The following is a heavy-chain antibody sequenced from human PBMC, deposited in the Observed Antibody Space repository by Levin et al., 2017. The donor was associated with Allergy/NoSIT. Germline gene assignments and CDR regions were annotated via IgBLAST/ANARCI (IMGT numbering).Heavy chain of an antibody. CDR3: ARTVDCSGGSCYHSSWFDP. CDR1: GGSISSYY. CDR2: IYYSGST. V-gene: IGHV4-59*08. Sequence: SQTLSLTCTVSGGSISSYYWSWIRQPPGKGLEWIGYIYYSGSTNYNPSLKSRVTISVDTSKNQFSLKLSSVTAADTAVYYCARTVDCSGGSCYHSSWFDPWGQGTLVTVSS. D-gene: IGHD2-15*01. J-gene: IGHJ5*02.